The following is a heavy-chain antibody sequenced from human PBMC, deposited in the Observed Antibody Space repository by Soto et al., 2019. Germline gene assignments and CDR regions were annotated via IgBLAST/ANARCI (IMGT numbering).Heavy chain of an antibody. CDR3: ALGGYWVTTYYYYYGMDV. CDR2: IYYSGNT. CDR1: GASVSSTYW. D-gene: IGHD3-22*01. V-gene: IGHV4-39*01. Sequence: PSETLSLTCAVSGASVSSTYWWSWVRQPPGKGLEWIGSIYYSGNTYYNPSLKSRVTISVDTSKNQFSLKLSSVTAADTAVYYCALGGYWVTTYYYYYGMDVWGQGTTVTVSS. J-gene: IGHJ6*02.